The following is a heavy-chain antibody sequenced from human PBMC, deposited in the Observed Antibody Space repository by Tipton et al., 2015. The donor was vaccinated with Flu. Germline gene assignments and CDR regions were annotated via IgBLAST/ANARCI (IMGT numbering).Heavy chain of an antibody. D-gene: IGHD3-22*01. CDR2: IKQDGSGK. CDR1: EFTFSDFW. V-gene: IGHV3-7*04. Sequence: SLRLSCAASEFTFSDFWMSWVRQAPGKGLEWVANIKQDGSGKYYVDSVKGRFIISRDNAKNSLYLQMNSLRAEDTALYYCARGYYDRSGYFLGYFDYWGQGTLVTVSS. CDR3: ARGYYDRSGYFLGYFDY. J-gene: IGHJ4*02.